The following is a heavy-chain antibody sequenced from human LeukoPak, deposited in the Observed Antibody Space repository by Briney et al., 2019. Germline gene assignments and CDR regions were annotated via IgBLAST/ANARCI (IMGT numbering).Heavy chain of an antibody. CDR3: ARALGDTQGWSDP. J-gene: IGHJ5*02. CDR1: GYTFTGYY. V-gene: IGHV1-2*02. Sequence: ASVTVSCKASGYTFTGYYMHWVRQAPGQGLEWMGWINPNTSGTDYAQKFQGRVTMTRDTSISTAYMELSGLKSDDTAVYYCARALGDTQGWSDPWGQGALVTVSS. D-gene: IGHD5-18*01. CDR2: INPNTSGT.